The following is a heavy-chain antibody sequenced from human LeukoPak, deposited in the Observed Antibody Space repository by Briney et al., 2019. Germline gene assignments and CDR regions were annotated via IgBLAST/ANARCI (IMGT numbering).Heavy chain of an antibody. J-gene: IGHJ3*02. Sequence: PSETLSLTCTVSGGSVSSGSYYWSWIRQPPGKGLEWIGYIYYSGSTNYNPSLKSRVTISVDTSKNQFSLKLSSVTAADTAVYYCARVKDDNNYDRAFDIWGQGTMVTVSS. CDR1: GGSVSSGSYY. CDR3: ARVKDDNNYDRAFDI. V-gene: IGHV4-61*01. D-gene: IGHD5-24*01. CDR2: IYYSGST.